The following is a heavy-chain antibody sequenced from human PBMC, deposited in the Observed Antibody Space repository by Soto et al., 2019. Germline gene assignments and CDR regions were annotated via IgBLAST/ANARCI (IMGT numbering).Heavy chain of an antibody. CDR2: ISGSGGST. D-gene: IGHD3-16*02. J-gene: IGHJ4*02. CDR1: GFTFSSYA. V-gene: IGHV3-23*01. CDR3: ARGEWFVMITFGGVIANM. Sequence: GGSLRLSCAASGFTFSSYAMSWVRQAPGKGLEWVSAISGSGGSTYYADSVKGRFTISRDNSKNTLYLQMNSLRAEDTAVYYCARGEWFVMITFGGVIANMWGQGTLVTVSS.